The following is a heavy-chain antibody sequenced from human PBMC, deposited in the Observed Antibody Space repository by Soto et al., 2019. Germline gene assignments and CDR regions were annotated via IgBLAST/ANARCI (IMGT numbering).Heavy chain of an antibody. CDR2: MNPNSGNT. V-gene: IGHV1-8*01. CDR1: GYTFTSYD. J-gene: IGHJ3*02. Sequence: QVQLVQSGAEVKKPGASVKVSCKASGYTFTSYDINWVRQATGQGLEWMGWMNPNSGNTGYAQKFQGRVTMTRNTSISTAYMELSSLRSEDTAVYYCAIHYDILTGYYNAPDDAFDIWGEGIMVTVSS. D-gene: IGHD3-9*01. CDR3: AIHYDILTGYYNAPDDAFDI.